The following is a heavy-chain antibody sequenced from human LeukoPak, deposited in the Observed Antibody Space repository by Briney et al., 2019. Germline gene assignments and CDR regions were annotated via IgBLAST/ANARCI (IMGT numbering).Heavy chain of an antibody. CDR1: GFTFSSYA. CDR2: IGGSGGST. J-gene: IGHJ4*02. D-gene: IGHD5-12*01. CDR3: AKATVATLRGGYYFDY. Sequence: GGSLRLSCAASGFTFSSYAMSWVRQAPGKGLEWVSAIGGSGGSTYYADSVKGRFTISRDNSKNTLYLQMNSLRAEDTAVYYCAKATVATLRGGYYFDYWGQGTLATVSS. V-gene: IGHV3-23*01.